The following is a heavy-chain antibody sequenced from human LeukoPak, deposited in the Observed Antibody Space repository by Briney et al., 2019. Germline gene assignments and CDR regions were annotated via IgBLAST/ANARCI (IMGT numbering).Heavy chain of an antibody. D-gene: IGHD7-27*01. V-gene: IGHV3-11*03. Sequence: KPGGPLRLSCAASGFPFSDYYMSGIRHAAGKGLEGVSYISSSSNYTHHADSVKGRFTISRDNDKNSLYLQMNSLRAEDTAVYYCPRFTGDLRNWGQGTLVTVSS. CDR1: GFPFSDYY. CDR2: ISSSSNYT. CDR3: PRFTGDLRN. J-gene: IGHJ4*02.